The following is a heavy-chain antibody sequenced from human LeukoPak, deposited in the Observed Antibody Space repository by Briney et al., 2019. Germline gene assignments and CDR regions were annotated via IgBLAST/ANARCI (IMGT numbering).Heavy chain of an antibody. V-gene: IGHV3-21*01. J-gene: IGHJ4*02. Sequence: GGSLRLSCAASGFTFSSYGMHWVRQAPGKGLEWVSSISSSSSYIYYADSVKGRFTISRDNAKNSLYLQMNSLRAEDTAVYYCARENPHSGYDYFFDYWGQGTLVTVSS. CDR3: ARENPHSGYDYFFDY. D-gene: IGHD5-12*01. CDR1: GFTFSSYG. CDR2: ISSSSSYI.